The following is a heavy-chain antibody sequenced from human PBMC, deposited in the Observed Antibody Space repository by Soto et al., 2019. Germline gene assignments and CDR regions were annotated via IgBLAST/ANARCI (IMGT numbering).Heavy chain of an antibody. CDR2: INHSGST. D-gene: IGHD3-10*01. V-gene: IGHV4-34*01. Sequence: PSETLSLTCAVYGGSFIGYYWSWIRQPPGKGLEWIGEINHSGSTNYNPSLKSRVTISVDTSKNQFSLKLSSVTAADTAVYYCASPPYGSGSYHRRFDYWGQGTLVTVS. CDR1: GGSFIGYY. J-gene: IGHJ4*02. CDR3: ASPPYGSGSYHRRFDY.